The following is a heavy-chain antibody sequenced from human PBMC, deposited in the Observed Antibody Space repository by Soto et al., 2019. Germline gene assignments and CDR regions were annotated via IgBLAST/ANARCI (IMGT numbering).Heavy chain of an antibody. D-gene: IGHD1-26*01. CDR3: AKAPIARSTTWYFQH. J-gene: IGHJ1*01. V-gene: IGHV3-30*18. CDR2: MSYDGSNQ. CDR1: GFTFSNYG. Sequence: QVQLVESGGGVVQPGRSLRLSCAASGFTFSNYGMHWVRQAPGKGPEWVAIMSYDGSNQYYGDSVQGRFTISRDNSRDTLYLQLNSPRVEDTAVYYCAKAPIARSTTWYFQHWGQGTLVTVSS.